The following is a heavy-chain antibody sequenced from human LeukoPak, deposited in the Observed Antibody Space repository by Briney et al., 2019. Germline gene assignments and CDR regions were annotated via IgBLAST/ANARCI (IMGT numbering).Heavy chain of an antibody. CDR3: ARRGGYGPFDY. V-gene: IGHV4-61*02. CDR1: GGSISSGSYY. CDR2: IYTSGST. D-gene: IGHD5-12*01. J-gene: IGHJ4*02. Sequence: PSETLSLTCTVSGGSISSGSYYWSWIRQPAGKGLEWIGRIYTSGSTNYNPSLKSRVTISVDTPKNQFSLKLSSVTAADTAVYYCARRGGYGPFDYWGQGTLVTVSS.